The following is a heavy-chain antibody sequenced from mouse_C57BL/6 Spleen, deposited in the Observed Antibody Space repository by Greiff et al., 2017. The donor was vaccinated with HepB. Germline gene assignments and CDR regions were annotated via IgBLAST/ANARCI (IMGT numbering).Heavy chain of an antibody. V-gene: IGHV1-15*01. CDR1: GYTFTDYE. D-gene: IGHD1-1*02. J-gene: IGHJ4*01. CDR2: IDPETGGT. CDR3: TGRWLGAMDY. Sequence: VQLQQSGAELVRPGASVTLSCKASGYTFTDYEMHWVKQTPVHGLEWIGAIDPETGGTAYNQKFKGKAILTADKSSSTAYMELRSLTSEDSAVYYGTGRWLGAMDYWGQGTSVTVSS.